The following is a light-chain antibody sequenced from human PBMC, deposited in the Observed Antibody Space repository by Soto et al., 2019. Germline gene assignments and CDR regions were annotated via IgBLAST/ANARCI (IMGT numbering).Light chain of an antibody. V-gene: IGLV1-47*01. CDR2: KNN. J-gene: IGLJ3*02. CDR1: NSNIGSNY. CDR3: AAWDDTLSGRV. Sequence: QSVLTQPPSASGTPGQRVTISCSGGNSNIGSNYVYWYQQLPGTAPKLLIYKNNQRPSGVPDRFSGSKSGTSASLVISGLRSEYEADYYCAAWDDTLSGRVFGGGTKVTVL.